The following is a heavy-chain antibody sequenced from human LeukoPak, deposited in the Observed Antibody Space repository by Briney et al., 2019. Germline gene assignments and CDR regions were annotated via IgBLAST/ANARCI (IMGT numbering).Heavy chain of an antibody. D-gene: IGHD6-19*01. Sequence: GGSLRLSCAASGFTVSSYYMSWVRQAPGKGLEWVSIIYSGGSTYYTDSVKGRFTISRDNSKNTVFLQMNSLRAEDTAVYYCARNSGWGDWYFDLWGRGTLVTVSS. J-gene: IGHJ2*01. V-gene: IGHV3-53*01. CDR3: ARNSGWGDWYFDL. CDR2: IYSGGST. CDR1: GFTVSSYY.